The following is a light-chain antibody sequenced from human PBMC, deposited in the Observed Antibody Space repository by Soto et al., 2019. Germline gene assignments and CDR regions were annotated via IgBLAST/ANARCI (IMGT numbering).Light chain of an antibody. Sequence: DIVMTQSPDSLAVSLGERATINYKSSQSVLYSSNNKNYLAWYQQKPGQPPKLLFYWASTRESGVPDRFSGSGSGTDFTLTISSLQAEDVAVYYCQQYYSSPLTFGGGTKVEIK. J-gene: IGKJ4*01. CDR1: QSVLYSSNNKNY. CDR3: QQYYSSPLT. V-gene: IGKV4-1*01. CDR2: WAS.